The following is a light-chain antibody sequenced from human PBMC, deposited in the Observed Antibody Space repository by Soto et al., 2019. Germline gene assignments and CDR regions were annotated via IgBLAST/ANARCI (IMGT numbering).Light chain of an antibody. CDR2: KAS. J-gene: IGKJ1*01. CDR3: QQYNIFTWT. V-gene: IGKV1-5*03. Sequence: DIQMTQSPSTVSASVGDRVTITCRASQSISSWLAWYQQKPGKAPKLLIYKASGLESGVPSRFSGSGSGTEFTLTISSLQPNDSATYYSQQYNIFTWTFGQGTKVEIK. CDR1: QSISSW.